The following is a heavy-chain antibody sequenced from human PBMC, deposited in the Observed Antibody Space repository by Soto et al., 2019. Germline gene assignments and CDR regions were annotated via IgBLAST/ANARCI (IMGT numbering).Heavy chain of an antibody. CDR3: ARVDIVATHTTPDY. J-gene: IGHJ4*02. V-gene: IGHV1-8*01. D-gene: IGHD5-12*01. Sequence: ASVKVSCKASGYTFTSYDINWVRQATGQGLEWMGWMNPNSGNTGYAQKFQGRVTMTRNTSISTAYMELSSLRSEDTAVYYCARVDIVATHTTPDYWGQGTLVTVSS. CDR2: MNPNSGNT. CDR1: GYTFTSYD.